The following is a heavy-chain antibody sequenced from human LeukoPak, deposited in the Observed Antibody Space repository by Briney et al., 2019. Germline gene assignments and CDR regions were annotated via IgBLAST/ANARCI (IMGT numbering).Heavy chain of an antibody. D-gene: IGHD1-26*01. CDR2: MNPNSGNT. V-gene: IGHV1-8*03. CDR3: ARGPLGSLDY. Sequence: ASVKVSCKASGYTFTSYDINWVRQATGQGLEWMGWMNPNSGNTGYAQKFQGRVTITRNTSRSTAYMELSSLRSEDTAVRYCARGPLGSLDYWGQGTLVTVSS. J-gene: IGHJ4*02. CDR1: GYTFTSYD.